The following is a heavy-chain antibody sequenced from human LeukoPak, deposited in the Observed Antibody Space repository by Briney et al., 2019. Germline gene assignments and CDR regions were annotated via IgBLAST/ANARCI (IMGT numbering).Heavy chain of an antibody. CDR2: IKQDGSEK. CDR1: GFTFSSYW. CDR3: AREKYYYDSSGYHNWFDP. Sequence: GGSLRLSCAASGFTFSSYWMSWVRRAPGKGLEWVANIKQDGSEKYYVDSVKGRFTISRDNAKNSLYLQMNSLRAEDTAVYYCAREKYYYDSSGYHNWFDPWGQGTLVTVSS. J-gene: IGHJ5*02. D-gene: IGHD3-22*01. V-gene: IGHV3-7*01.